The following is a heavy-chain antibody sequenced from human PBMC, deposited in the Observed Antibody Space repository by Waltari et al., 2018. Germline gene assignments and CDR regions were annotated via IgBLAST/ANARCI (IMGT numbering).Heavy chain of an antibody. D-gene: IGHD3-10*01. CDR1: GGSISSYY. CDR2: IYYSGST. Sequence: QVQLQESGPGLVKPSETLSLTCTVSGGSISSYYWSWIRQPPGKGLEWIGYIYYSGSTNYNPSLKGRVTISVDTSKNQFSLKLSSVTAADTAVYYCAREGVRGVKGIDYWGQGTLVTVSS. V-gene: IGHV4-59*01. CDR3: AREGVRGVKGIDY. J-gene: IGHJ4*02.